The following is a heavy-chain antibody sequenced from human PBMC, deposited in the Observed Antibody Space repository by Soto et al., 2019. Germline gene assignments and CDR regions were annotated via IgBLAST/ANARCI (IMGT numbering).Heavy chain of an antibody. Sequence: SETLSLTCTVSGGSISSYYWSWIRQPPGKGLEWIGYIYYSGSTNYNPSLKSRVTISVDTSKNHFSLKLSSVTAADTAVYYCARVDMDSSGYYYNFDYWGQRTPVTVS. J-gene: IGHJ4*02. CDR2: IYYSGST. V-gene: IGHV4-59*01. D-gene: IGHD3-22*01. CDR3: ARVDMDSSGYYYNFDY. CDR1: GGSISSYY.